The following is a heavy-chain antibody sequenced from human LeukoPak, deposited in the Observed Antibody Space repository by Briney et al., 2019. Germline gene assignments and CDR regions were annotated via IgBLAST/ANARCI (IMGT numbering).Heavy chain of an antibody. CDR2: ISSSGSTI. CDR1: GFTFSSYE. D-gene: IGHD5-12*01. V-gene: IGHV3-48*03. CDR3: ARKRWSGYDFDY. Sequence: PGGSLRLSCAASGFTFSSYEMNWVRQAPGKGLEWVSYISSSGSTIYYADSVRGRFTISRDNAENSLYLQLNSLRAEDTAVYYCARKRWSGYDFDYWGQGTLVTVSS. J-gene: IGHJ4*02.